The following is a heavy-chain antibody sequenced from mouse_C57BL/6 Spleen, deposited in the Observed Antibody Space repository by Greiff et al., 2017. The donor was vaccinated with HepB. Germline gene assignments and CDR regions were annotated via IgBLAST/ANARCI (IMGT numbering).Heavy chain of an antibody. CDR2: IDPSDSYT. J-gene: IGHJ3*01. D-gene: IGHD3-3*01. V-gene: IGHV1-50*01. CDR3: ARRDPFAY. Sequence: QVQLQQPGAELVKPGASVKLSCKASGYTFTSYWMQWVKQRPGQGLEWIGEIDPSDSYTNYNQKFKGKARLTVDTSSSTAYMQLSSLTSEDSAVYYCARRDPFAYWGQGTLVTVSA. CDR1: GYTFTSYW.